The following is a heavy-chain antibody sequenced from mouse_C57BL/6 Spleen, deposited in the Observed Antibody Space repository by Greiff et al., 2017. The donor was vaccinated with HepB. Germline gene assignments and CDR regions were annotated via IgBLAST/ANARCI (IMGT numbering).Heavy chain of an antibody. V-gene: IGHV1-52*01. CDR3: AREGELYAMDY. D-gene: IGHD3-3*01. CDR2: IDPSDSET. Sequence: VQLQQPGAELVRPGSSVKLSCKASGYTFTSYWMHWVKQRPIQGLEWIGNIDPSDSETHYNQKFKDKATLTVDKSSSTAYMQLSSLTSEDSALYYCAREGELYAMDYWGQGTSVTVSS. CDR1: GYTFTSYW. J-gene: IGHJ4*01.